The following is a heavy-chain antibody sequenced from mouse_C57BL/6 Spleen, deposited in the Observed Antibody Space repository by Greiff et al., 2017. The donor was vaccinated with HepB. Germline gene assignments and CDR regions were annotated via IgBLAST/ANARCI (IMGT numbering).Heavy chain of an antibody. CDR1: GYAFSSSW. V-gene: IGHV1-82*01. CDR3: ARIYYGSSYWYFDV. D-gene: IGHD1-1*01. J-gene: IGHJ1*03. Sequence: KESGPELVKPGASVKISCKASGYAFSSSWMNWVKQRPGKGLEWIGRIYPGDGDTNYNGKFKGKATLTADKSSSTAYMQLSSLTSEDSAVYFCARIYYGSSYWYFDVWGTGTTVTVSS. CDR2: IYPGDGDT.